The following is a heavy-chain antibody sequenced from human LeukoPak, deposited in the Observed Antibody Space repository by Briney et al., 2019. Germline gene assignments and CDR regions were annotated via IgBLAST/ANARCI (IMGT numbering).Heavy chain of an antibody. CDR2: INTDGSTT. Sequence: GGSLRLSCAASGLTFSSYWMHWVRQAPGKGLVWVSRINTDGSTTNYADSVKGRFTISRDNAKNSLFLQMNSLRAEDTAVYYCAKDILAAGLFFDYWGQGALVTVSS. CDR1: GLTFSSYW. J-gene: IGHJ4*02. CDR3: AKDILAAGLFFDY. V-gene: IGHV3-74*01. D-gene: IGHD6-13*01.